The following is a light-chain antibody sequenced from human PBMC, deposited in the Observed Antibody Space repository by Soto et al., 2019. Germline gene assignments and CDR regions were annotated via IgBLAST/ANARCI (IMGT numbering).Light chain of an antibody. CDR1: QTVSSAY. CDR2: GAS. Sequence: DTVLTQSPGTLSLSPWESATLSCRASQTVSSAYLAWFQQKPGQAPRLLIYGASSRATGIPDRFSGAGSGTEFTLTISRVAPEDYAVYYCQQYNTSPWTFGQGTKVDIK. J-gene: IGKJ1*01. V-gene: IGKV3-20*01. CDR3: QQYNTSPWT.